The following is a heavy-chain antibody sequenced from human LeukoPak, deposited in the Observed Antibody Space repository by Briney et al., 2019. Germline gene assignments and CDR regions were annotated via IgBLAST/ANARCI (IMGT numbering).Heavy chain of an antibody. J-gene: IGHJ4*02. CDR2: INHSGST. CDR1: GGSFSGYY. Sequence: SETLSLTCAVYGGSFSGYYWSWNRQPPGKGLEWIGEINHSGSTNYNPSLKSRVTISVDTSKNQFSLKLSSVTAADTAVYYCARIGDTAMETQTGGYYFDYWGQGTLVTVSS. CDR3: ARIGDTAMETQTGGYYFDY. V-gene: IGHV4-34*01. D-gene: IGHD5-18*01.